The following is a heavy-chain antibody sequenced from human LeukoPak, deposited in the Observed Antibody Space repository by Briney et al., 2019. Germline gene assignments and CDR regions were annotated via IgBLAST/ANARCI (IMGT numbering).Heavy chain of an antibody. CDR3: TSHLRAVRDY. CDR1: GFTLSSYW. D-gene: IGHD1-26*01. J-gene: IGHJ4*02. V-gene: IGHV3-74*01. CDR2: INGDGTST. Sequence: PGGSLRLSCAASGFTLSSYWMHWVRQAPGKGLVGVSRINGDGTSTSYADSVKGRFTSSRDNAKNTLYLQMTSPRVEDTAVYYCTSHLRAVRDYWGQGTLVTVSS.